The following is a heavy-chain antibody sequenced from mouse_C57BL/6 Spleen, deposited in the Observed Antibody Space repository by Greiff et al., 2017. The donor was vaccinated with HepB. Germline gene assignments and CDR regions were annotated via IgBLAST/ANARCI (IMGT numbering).Heavy chain of an antibody. CDR2: IYPGSGST. V-gene: IGHV1-55*01. D-gene: IGHD1-1*01. Sequence: QVQLKQPGAELVKPGASVKMSCKASGYTFTSYWITWVKQRPGQGLEWIGDIYPGSGSTNYNEKFKSKATLTVDTSSSTAYMQLSSLTSEDSAVYYCARDGSSYGYFDYWGQGTTLTVSS. CDR1: GYTFTSYW. J-gene: IGHJ2*01. CDR3: ARDGSSYGYFDY.